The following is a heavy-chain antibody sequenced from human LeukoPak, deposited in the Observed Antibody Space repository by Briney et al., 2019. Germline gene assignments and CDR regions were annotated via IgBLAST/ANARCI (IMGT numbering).Heavy chain of an antibody. V-gene: IGHV3-30*18. D-gene: IGHD5-18*01. Sequence: GGSLRLSCAASGLTFSSYGMHWVRQAPGKGLEWVAVISYDGSNKYYADSVKGRFTISRDNSKNTLYLQMNSLRAEDTGVYYCAKDPRGYSYGPFDYWGQGTLVTVSS. CDR3: AKDPRGYSYGPFDY. CDR2: ISYDGSNK. CDR1: GLTFSSYG. J-gene: IGHJ4*02.